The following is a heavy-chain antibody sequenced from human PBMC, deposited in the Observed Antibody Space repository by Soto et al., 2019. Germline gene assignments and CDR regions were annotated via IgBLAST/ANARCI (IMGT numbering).Heavy chain of an antibody. D-gene: IGHD3-10*01. CDR2: IYYSGGT. CDR1: GGPVSHADYY. V-gene: IGHV4-31*03. CDR3: ARAMVRGVIDS. J-gene: IGHJ5*01. Sequence: QVQLQESGPGLVKPSQTLSLTCTVSGGPVSHADYYWTWIRQHPGKGLEWIGYIYYSGGTYFNPSLESRVSVSVDTSKNQFSLRLNSVTAADTAVYYCARAMVRGVIDSWGQGTLVTVSS.